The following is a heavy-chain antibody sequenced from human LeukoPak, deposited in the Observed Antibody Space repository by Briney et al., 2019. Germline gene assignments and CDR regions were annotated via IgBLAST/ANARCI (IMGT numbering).Heavy chain of an antibody. Sequence: ASVKVSCKVSGYTLKELSTHWVRQAPGKGLEWMGGFDPEDGERIYAQKFQDRVTMTEDTSTDTAYMELRSLTSEDTAMYYCATALRLEALDLWGHGTMVTVSS. CDR2: FDPEDGER. V-gene: IGHV1-24*01. CDR3: ATALRLEALDL. J-gene: IGHJ3*01. CDR1: GYTLKELS. D-gene: IGHD3-3*01.